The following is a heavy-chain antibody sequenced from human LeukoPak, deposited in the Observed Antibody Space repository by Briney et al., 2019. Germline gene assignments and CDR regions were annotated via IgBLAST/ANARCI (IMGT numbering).Heavy chain of an antibody. J-gene: IGHJ2*01. CDR3: AKVGIRISSIVVVFTTADDWYFDL. V-gene: IGHV3-23*01. Sequence: GGSLRLSCAASGFTFSNYAMSWVRQAPGKGLEWVSGISGSGGSTYYADSVEGRLTISRDNSKNTLYLQMDSLRDEDTAVYYCAKVGIRISSIVVVFTTADDWYFDLWGRGTLVTVSS. CDR1: GFTFSNYA. D-gene: IGHD3-22*01. CDR2: ISGSGGST.